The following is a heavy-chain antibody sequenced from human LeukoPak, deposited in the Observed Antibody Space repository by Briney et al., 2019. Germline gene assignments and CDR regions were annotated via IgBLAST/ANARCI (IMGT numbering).Heavy chain of an antibody. D-gene: IGHD5-24*01. CDR3: ARGDGYHRL. J-gene: IGHJ4*02. V-gene: IGHV3-7*01. Sequence: GGSLRLSCAASGFTFTTYWMTWVRQAPGKGLEWVAKVKRDGSEKYYVDSVKGRFTISRDNAKNPLSLQMNSLRVEDTAVYFCARGDGYHRLWGQGTLVTVSS. CDR2: VKRDGSEK. CDR1: GFTFTTYW.